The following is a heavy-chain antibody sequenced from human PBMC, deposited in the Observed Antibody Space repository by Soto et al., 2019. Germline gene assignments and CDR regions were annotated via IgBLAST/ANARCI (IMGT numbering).Heavy chain of an antibody. CDR1: GVSARSYT. V-gene: IGHV4-4*07. D-gene: IGHD2-21*02. CDR3: ERDGMTTGDT. Sequence: PSETLSLTCIVSGVSARSYTWSWVRQPANKGLEWIGRVFSSVSATYNPSLKSRVSISMDTPENRISLKLDSVTAADAGVYFCERDGMTTGDTWGPGTLVTVSS. CDR2: VFSSVSA. J-gene: IGHJ4*02.